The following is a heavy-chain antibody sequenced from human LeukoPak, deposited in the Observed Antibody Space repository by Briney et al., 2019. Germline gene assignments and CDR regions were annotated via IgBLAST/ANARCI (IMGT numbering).Heavy chain of an antibody. V-gene: IGHV3-33*06. D-gene: IGHD3-10*01. CDR1: GFTFSDYY. CDR3: AKDSMGSGSYYSYPDY. CDR2: IWYDGSNK. J-gene: IGHJ4*02. Sequence: PGGSLRLSCAASGFTFSDYYMSWIRQAPGKGLEWVAVIWYDGSNKYYADSVKGRFTISRDNSKNTLYLQMNSLRAEDTAVYYCAKDSMGSGSYYSYPDYWGQGTLVTVSS.